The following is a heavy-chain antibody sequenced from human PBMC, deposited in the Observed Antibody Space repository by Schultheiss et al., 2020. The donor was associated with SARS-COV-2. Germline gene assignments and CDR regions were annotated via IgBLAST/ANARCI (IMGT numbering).Heavy chain of an antibody. V-gene: IGHV3-7*01. CDR3: ARGGVQLWPYDY. CDR1: GFTVSSNY. CDR2: IKQDGSEK. D-gene: IGHD5-18*01. J-gene: IGHJ4*02. Sequence: GGSLRLSCAASGFTVSSNYMSWVRQAPGKGLEWVANIKQDGSEKYYVDSVKGRFTISRDNAKNSLYLQMNSLRAEDTAVYYCARGGVQLWPYDYWGQGTLVTVSS.